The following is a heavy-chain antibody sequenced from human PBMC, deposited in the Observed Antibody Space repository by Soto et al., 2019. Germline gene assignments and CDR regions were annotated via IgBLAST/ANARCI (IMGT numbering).Heavy chain of an antibody. CDR2: ISYDGSNK. J-gene: IGHJ5*02. CDR3: AREQCSPLDRYCADGGVDWVDP. V-gene: IGHV3-30-3*01. D-gene: IGHD2-8*01. Sequence: QVQLVESGGGVVQPGRSLRLSCAASGFTFSSYAMHWVRQAPGKGLEWVAVISYDGSNKYYADSVKGRFTISRDNSRDTLYLQMNSLRAEDTAVYCCAREQCSPLDRYCADGGVDWVDPWGRGTLVTVSS. CDR1: GFTFSSYA.